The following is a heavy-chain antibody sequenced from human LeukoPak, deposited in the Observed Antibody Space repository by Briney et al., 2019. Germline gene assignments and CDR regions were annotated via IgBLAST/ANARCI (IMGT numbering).Heavy chain of an antibody. D-gene: IGHD1-7*01. V-gene: IGHV3-7*01. CDR3: ARDGDYDWNYRSGFDY. Sequence: GGSLRLSCAASEFTFSNYWMSWVRQAPGKGLEWVANIKQDGSRKNYVDSVKGRFTISRDNAKNSLYLQMNSLRAEDTAVYFCARDGDYDWNYRSGFDYWGQGTLVTVSS. CDR2: IKQDGSRK. J-gene: IGHJ4*02. CDR1: EFTFSNYW.